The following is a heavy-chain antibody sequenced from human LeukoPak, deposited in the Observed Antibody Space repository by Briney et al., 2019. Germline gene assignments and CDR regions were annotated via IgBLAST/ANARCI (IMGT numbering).Heavy chain of an antibody. J-gene: IGHJ4*02. CDR1: GFTFSDYY. CDR2: ISSSGSTI. CDR3: AKASGYSYGPNYYFDY. Sequence: GGSLRLSCAASGFTFSDYYVNWIRQAPGKGLEWVSYISSSGSTIYYADSVKGRFTISRDNAKNSLYLQMNSLRAEDTAVYYCAKASGYSYGPNYYFDYWGQGTLVTVSS. D-gene: IGHD5-18*01. V-gene: IGHV3-11*01.